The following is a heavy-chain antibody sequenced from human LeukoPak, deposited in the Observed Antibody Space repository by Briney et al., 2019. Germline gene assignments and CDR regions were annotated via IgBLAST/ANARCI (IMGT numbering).Heavy chain of an antibody. V-gene: IGHV1-69*04. J-gene: IGHJ6*04. CDR2: IIPILGIA. D-gene: IGHD5-12*01. CDR3: ARVGGLIVATV. CDR1: GGTFSSYA. Sequence: SVKVSCKASGGTFSSYAISWVRQAPGQGLEWMGRIIPILGIANYAQKFQGRVTVTADKSTSTAYMELSSLRSEDTAVYYCARVGGLIVATVWGEGTTVTVHS.